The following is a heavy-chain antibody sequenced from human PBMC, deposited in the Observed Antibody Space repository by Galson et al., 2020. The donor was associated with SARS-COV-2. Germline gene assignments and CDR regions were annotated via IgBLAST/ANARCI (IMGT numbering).Heavy chain of an antibody. J-gene: IGHJ4*02. CDR1: GYTFTSYG. D-gene: IGHD1-26*01. CDR2: ISAYNGNT. V-gene: IGHV1-18*01. CDR3: ARDSQWELADY. Sequence: GGSLRLSCTASGYTFTSYGISWVRQAPGQGLEWMGWISAYNGNTNYAQKLQGRVTMTTDTSTSTAYMELRSLRSDDTAVYYCARDSQWELADYWGQGTLVTVSS.